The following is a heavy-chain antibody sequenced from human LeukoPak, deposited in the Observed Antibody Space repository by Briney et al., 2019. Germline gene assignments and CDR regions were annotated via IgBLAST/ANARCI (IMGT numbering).Heavy chain of an antibody. V-gene: IGHV4-39*07. D-gene: IGHD3-16*02. J-gene: IGHJ4*02. CDR3: ARVMITFGGVIDPYYFDY. CDR2: IYHSGST. Sequence: PSETLSLTCTVSGGSISSSSYYWGWIRQPPGKGLEWIGSIYHSGSTYYNPSLKSRVTISVDTSKNQFSLKLSSVTAADTAVYYCARVMITFGGVIDPYYFDYWGQGTLVTVSS. CDR1: GGSISSSSYY.